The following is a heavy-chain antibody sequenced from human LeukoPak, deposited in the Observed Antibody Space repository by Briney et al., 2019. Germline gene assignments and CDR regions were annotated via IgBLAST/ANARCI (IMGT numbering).Heavy chain of an antibody. CDR2: IKHDGSET. CDR3: ASFWSAYYTLPFAY. D-gene: IGHD3-3*01. CDR1: GFIFNTYW. V-gene: IGHV3-7*01. J-gene: IGHJ4*02. Sequence: GGSLRLSCAASGFIFNTYWMNWVRLAPGKGLEWVATIKHDGSETFYVDSVKGRFAISRDNTKKSLFLQMNSLRAEDTALYYCASFWSAYYTLPFAYWGQGTLVTVST.